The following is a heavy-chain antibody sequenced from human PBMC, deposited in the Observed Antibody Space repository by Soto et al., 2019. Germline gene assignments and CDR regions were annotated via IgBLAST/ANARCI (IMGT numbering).Heavy chain of an antibody. J-gene: IGHJ6*02. V-gene: IGHV4-34*01. CDR3: ARAESPSTVTDYGMDV. Sequence: KTSETLSLTCAVYGGSFSGYYWSWIRQPPGKGLEWIGEINHSGSTNYNPSLKSRVTISVDTSKNQFSLKLSSVTAADTAVYYCARAESPSTVTDYGMDVWGQGTTVTVSS. D-gene: IGHD4-17*01. CDR1: GGSFSGYY. CDR2: INHSGST.